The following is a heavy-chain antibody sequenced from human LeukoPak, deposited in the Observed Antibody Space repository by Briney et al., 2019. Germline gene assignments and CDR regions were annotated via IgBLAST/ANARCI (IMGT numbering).Heavy chain of an antibody. CDR2: ISSSGSTI. CDR1: GFTFSDYY. J-gene: IGHJ4*02. Sequence: GGSLRLSCAASGFTFSDYYMSWIRQAPGKGLEWVSYISSSGSTIYYADSVKGRFTIPRDNAKNSLYLQMNSLRAEDTAVYYCASYAAAVTTFDYWGQGTLVTVSS. CDR3: ASYAAAVTTFDY. D-gene: IGHD6-13*01. V-gene: IGHV3-11*01.